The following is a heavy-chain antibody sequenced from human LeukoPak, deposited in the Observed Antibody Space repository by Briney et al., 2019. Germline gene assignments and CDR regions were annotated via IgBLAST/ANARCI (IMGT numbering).Heavy chain of an antibody. Sequence: GGSLRLSCAASGFTFSSYWMHWVRQVPGKGPVWVSFINPDGENTNYAASVKGRFIISRDNAKNTLYLQTNSLRAEDTAVYYCAKDLHYGSADYWGQGIQVTVSS. V-gene: IGHV3-74*01. CDR3: AKDLHYGSADY. CDR2: INPDGENT. J-gene: IGHJ4*02. CDR1: GFTFSSYW. D-gene: IGHD3-10*01.